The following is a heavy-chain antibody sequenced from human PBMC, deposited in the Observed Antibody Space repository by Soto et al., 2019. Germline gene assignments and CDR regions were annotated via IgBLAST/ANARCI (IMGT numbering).Heavy chain of an antibody. CDR2: IYYSGST. V-gene: IGHV4-59*01. D-gene: IGHD3-3*01. CDR1: GGSISSYY. Sequence: SETLSLTCTVSGGSISSYYWSWIRQPPGKGLEWIGYIYYSGSTNYNPSLKSRVTISVDTSKNQFSLKLSSVTAADTAVYYCARSIKLRFYRFGPWGQGTLVTVSS. CDR3: ARSIKLRFYRFGP. J-gene: IGHJ5*02.